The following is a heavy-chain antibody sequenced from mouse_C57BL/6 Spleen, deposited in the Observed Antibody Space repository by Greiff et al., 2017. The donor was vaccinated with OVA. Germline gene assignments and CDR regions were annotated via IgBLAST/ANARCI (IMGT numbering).Heavy chain of an antibody. D-gene: IGHD1-1*01. CDR2: ISYDGSN. CDR3: ARGRLSSYVWYFDV. CDR1: GYSITSGYY. Sequence: EVKLQESGPGLVKPSQSLSLTCSVTGYSITSGYYWNWIRQFPGNKLEWMGYISYDGSNNYNPSLKNRISITRDTSKNQFFLKLNSVTTEDTATYYCARGRLSSYVWYFDVWGTGTTVTVSS. V-gene: IGHV3-6*01. J-gene: IGHJ1*03.